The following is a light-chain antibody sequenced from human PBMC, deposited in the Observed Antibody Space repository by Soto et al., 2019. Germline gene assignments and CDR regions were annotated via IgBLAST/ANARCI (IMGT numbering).Light chain of an antibody. CDR3: QQYNRYRT. J-gene: IGKJ1*01. Sequence: DMQMTQYPSTLSASVGDRVTITCRASQSINRWLAWYQHKPGKAPALLIYEASSLESGVPSRFSGSGFGTEFTLTFSSLQPDDFATYYCQQYNRYRTFGQGTKVDIK. V-gene: IGKV1-5*03. CDR1: QSINRW. CDR2: EAS.